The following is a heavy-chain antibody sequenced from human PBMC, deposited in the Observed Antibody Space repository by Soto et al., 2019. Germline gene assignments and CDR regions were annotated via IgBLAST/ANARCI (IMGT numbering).Heavy chain of an antibody. CDR1: GFSLSTSGVG. CDR2: IYWDDDK. V-gene: IGHV2-5*02. Sequence: SGPTLVNPTQTLTLTCTFSGFSLSTSGVGVGWIRQPPGKALEWLALIYWDDDKRYSPSLKSRLTITKDTSKNQVVLTMTNMDPVDTATYYCAYSRRYDFWSGYLFDPWGQGTLVTVSS. D-gene: IGHD3-3*01. J-gene: IGHJ5*02. CDR3: AYSRRYDFWSGYLFDP.